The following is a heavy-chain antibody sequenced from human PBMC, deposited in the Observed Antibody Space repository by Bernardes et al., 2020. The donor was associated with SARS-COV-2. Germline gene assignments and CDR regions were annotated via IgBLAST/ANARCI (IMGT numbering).Heavy chain of an antibody. J-gene: IGHJ4*02. D-gene: IGHD2-21*02. CDR3: AKAASGCGGDCYSRD. Sequence: GRSLRLSCAASGFPFSNNAMSWVRQAPGKGLEWVSAILSDGTTYYADSVRGRFTISRENSKNTLYLQMNSLRAEDTAVYYCAKAASGCGGDCYSRDWGQGTLATVSS. CDR2: ILSDGTT. CDR1: GFPFSNNA. V-gene: IGHV3-23*01.